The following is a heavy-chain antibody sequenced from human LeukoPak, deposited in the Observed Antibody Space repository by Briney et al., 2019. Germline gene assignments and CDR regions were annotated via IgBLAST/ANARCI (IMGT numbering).Heavy chain of an antibody. CDR2: IYPGDSDT. V-gene: IGHV5-51*01. Sequence: GESLKISCKGSGYSFTSYWIGWVRQMPGKGLEWMGIIYPGDSDTRYSPSFQGQVTISADKSISTAYLQWSSLKASDTAMYYCARLYVVRGVIINYYFDYWGQGTLVTVSS. D-gene: IGHD3-10*01. J-gene: IGHJ4*02. CDR3: ARLYVVRGVIINYYFDY. CDR1: GYSFTSYW.